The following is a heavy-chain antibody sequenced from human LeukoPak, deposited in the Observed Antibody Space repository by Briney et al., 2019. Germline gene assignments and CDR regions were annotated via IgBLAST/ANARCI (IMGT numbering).Heavy chain of an antibody. V-gene: IGHV3-30*01. J-gene: IGHJ4*02. CDR2: ISYDGSNK. CDR1: GFTFSSYA. Sequence: GGSPRLSCAASGFTFSSYAMHWVRQAPGKGLEWVAVISYDGSNKYYADSVKGRFTISRDNSKNTLYLQMNSLRAEDTAVYYCASPSTLMGYDSSGPPNWGQGTLVTVSS. D-gene: IGHD3-22*01. CDR3: ASPSTLMGYDSSGPPN.